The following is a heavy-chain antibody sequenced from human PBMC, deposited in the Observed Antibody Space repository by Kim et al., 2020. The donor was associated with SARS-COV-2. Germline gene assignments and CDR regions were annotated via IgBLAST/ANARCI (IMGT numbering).Heavy chain of an antibody. CDR1: GFTFSSYA. J-gene: IGHJ6*02. D-gene: IGHD5-18*01. Sequence: GGSLRLSCAASGFTFSSYAMSWVRQAPGKGLEWVSAISGSGGSTYYADSVKGRFTISRDNSKNTLYLQMNSLRAEDTAVYYCAKQGPVEMATAAYYYYGMDVWGQGTTVTVSS. V-gene: IGHV3-23*01. CDR3: AKQGPVEMATAAYYYYGMDV. CDR2: ISGSGGST.